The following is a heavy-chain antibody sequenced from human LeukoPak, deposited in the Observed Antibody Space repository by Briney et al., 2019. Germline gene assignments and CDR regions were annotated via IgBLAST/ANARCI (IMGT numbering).Heavy chain of an antibody. D-gene: IGHD3-10*01. CDR2: IILIFGGE. CDR1: GGMVSRYA. V-gene: IGHV1-69*01. J-gene: IGHJ5*02. CDR3: ARDQGVRMVRGVIMSGWFDP. Sequence: GAAVNVSCKASGGMVSRYAIRWVGQAPGQGVEGMGGIILIFGGENCAQKFQCRVTITADESTSTAYLELSSLRSEDTAVYYCARDQGVRMVRGVIMSGWFDPWGQGTLVTVSS.